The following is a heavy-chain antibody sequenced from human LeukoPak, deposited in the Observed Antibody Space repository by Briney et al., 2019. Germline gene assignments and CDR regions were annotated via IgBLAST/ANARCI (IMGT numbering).Heavy chain of an antibody. CDR1: GFTFSSYA. D-gene: IGHD3-16*01. CDR2: IEEDGSEK. J-gene: IGHJ4*02. V-gene: IGHV3-7*04. CDR3: ARGLRDFDY. Sequence: GGSLRLSCAGSGFTFSSYAMNWVRQAPGKGLEWVANIEEDGSEKYYVDSVKGRFTISRDNAKNSLYLQMNSLRAEDTAVYYCARGLRDFDYWGQGTLVTVSS.